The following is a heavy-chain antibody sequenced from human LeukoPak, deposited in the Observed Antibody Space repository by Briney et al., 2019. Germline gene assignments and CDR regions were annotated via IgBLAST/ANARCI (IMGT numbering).Heavy chain of an antibody. CDR2: VDGSGGSK. Sequence: GGSLRLSCAASGFTFSEYAMSWVRQAPRKGLEWVSDVDGSGGSKYYADSVKGRFTISRDNSKNTVYLQMNSLRADDTAVYYCAKPIVPSAISGAAFDIWGQGTMVTVSS. CDR3: AKPIVPSAISGAAFDI. V-gene: IGHV3-23*01. D-gene: IGHD2-2*02. CDR1: GFTFSEYA. J-gene: IGHJ3*02.